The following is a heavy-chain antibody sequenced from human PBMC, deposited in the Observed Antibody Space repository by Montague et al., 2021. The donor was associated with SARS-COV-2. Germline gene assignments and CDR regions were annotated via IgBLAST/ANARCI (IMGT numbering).Heavy chain of an antibody. J-gene: IGHJ6*02. CDR2: IYYSGST. CDR3: ARDPWRITIFGVVTRYGMDV. V-gene: IGHV4-61*01. D-gene: IGHD3-3*01. CDR1: GDSVSSGSYY. Sequence: SETLSLTCIVSGDSVSSGSYYWSWIRQPPGKGLEWIGYIYYSGSTNYNPSLKSRVTISVDTSKNQFSLKLSSVTAADTAVYYCARDPWRITIFGVVTRYGMDVWGQGTTVTVSS.